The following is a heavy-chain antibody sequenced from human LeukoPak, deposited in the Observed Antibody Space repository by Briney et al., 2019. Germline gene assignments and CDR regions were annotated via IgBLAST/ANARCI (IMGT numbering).Heavy chain of an antibody. J-gene: IGHJ4*02. V-gene: IGHV3-23*01. CDR1: GFSFNTYG. D-gene: IGHD2-15*01. CDR2: ISGSGSDT. CDR3: AKKRDSHETLYFFDS. Sequence: GSLRLPCAASGFSFNTYGMTWVRQAPGKGLEWVSAISGSGSDTYYADSVQGRFTISRDNSKNTLSLQMDSLRAEDTAVYYCAKKRDSHETLYFFDSWGQGILVTVSS.